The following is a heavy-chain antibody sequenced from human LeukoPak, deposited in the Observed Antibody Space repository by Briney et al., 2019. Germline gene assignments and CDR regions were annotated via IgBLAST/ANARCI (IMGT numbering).Heavy chain of an antibody. CDR1: GFTVSSNY. D-gene: IGHD1-26*01. CDR2: IYSGGST. J-gene: IGHJ3*02. Sequence: GGSLRLSCAASGFTVSSNYMTWVRQAPGKGLEWVSVIYSGGSTYYAESVKGRFTISRDNSKNTLYLQMNSLRAEDTAVYYCARAIGDAFDIWGQGTMVTVSS. CDR3: ARAIGDAFDI. V-gene: IGHV3-53*01.